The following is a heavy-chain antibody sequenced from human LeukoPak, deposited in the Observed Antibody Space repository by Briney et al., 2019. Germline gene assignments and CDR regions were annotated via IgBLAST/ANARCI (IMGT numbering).Heavy chain of an antibody. V-gene: IGHV6-1*01. CDR2: AYYRSKWYY. Sequence: SQALSLTCAISGDSVSRNTAAWYCIRQSPSRGLECLGRAYYRSKWYYGYAGCVRSRITINADTSKNQFSLQVKSVTPEATAVYYCERGPSDDQGLDYWGQGTLVTVSS. CDR1: GDSVSRNTAA. D-gene: IGHD1-1*01. J-gene: IGHJ4*02. CDR3: ERGPSDDQGLDY.